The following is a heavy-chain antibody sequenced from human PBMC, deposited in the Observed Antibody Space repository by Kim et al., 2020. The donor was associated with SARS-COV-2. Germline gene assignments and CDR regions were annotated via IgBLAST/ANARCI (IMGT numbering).Heavy chain of an antibody. CDR2: IYHSGST. Sequence: SETLSLTCAVSGGSISSSNWWSWVRQPPGTGLEWIGEIYHSGSTNYNPSLKSRVTISVDKSKNQFSLKLSSVTAADTAVYYCARWYSSGRYEAYWGQGTLVTVSS. CDR3: ARWYSSGRYEAY. D-gene: IGHD6-19*01. CDR1: GGSISSSNW. J-gene: IGHJ4*02. V-gene: IGHV4-4*02.